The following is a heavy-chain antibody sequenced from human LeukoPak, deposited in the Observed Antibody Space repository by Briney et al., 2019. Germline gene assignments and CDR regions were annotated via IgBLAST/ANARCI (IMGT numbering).Heavy chain of an antibody. V-gene: IGHV1-24*01. Sequence: ASVKVSCKVSAYTLTELSMHWVRQAPGKGLEWMGGFDPEDGETIYAQKFQGRVTMTEDTSTDTAYMELSSLRSEDTAVYYCATNYCSGGSCYPNWFDPWGQGTLVTVSS. CDR2: FDPEDGET. CDR3: ATNYCSGGSCYPNWFDP. CDR1: AYTLTELS. J-gene: IGHJ5*02. D-gene: IGHD2-15*01.